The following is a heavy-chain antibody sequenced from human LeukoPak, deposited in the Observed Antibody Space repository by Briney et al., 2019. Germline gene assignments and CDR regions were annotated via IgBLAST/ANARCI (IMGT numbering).Heavy chain of an antibody. Sequence: PGGSLRLSCAASGFTFSGYSMHWVRQAPGKGLEYVSAIEPDGRSTYYADSVRGRFTISRDNSKNTLSLQMGSLRVEDMAVYHCARVGDIDVFDVWGQGTMVTVSS. D-gene: IGHD3-16*01. CDR2: IEPDGRST. V-gene: IGHV3-64*02. CDR1: GFTFSGYS. J-gene: IGHJ3*01. CDR3: ARVGDIDVFDV.